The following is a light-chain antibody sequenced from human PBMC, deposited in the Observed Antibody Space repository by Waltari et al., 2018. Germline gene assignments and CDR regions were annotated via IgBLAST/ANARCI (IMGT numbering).Light chain of an antibody. J-gene: IGLJ3*02. CDR2: VNSDGSH. V-gene: IGLV4-69*01. Sequence: QLVLTQSPSASAPLGASVKLTCTLRTGHSSTIIPWLHQPPEKGPLYLMKVNSDGSHSKGDEIPDRFSGSSSGAERYLTISSLQSEDEADYYCQTGGHGTWVFDGGTKLTVL. CDR1: TGHSSTI. CDR3: QTGGHGTWV.